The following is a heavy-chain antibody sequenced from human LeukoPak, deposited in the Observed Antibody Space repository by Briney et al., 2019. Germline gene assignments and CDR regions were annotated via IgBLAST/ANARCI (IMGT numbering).Heavy chain of an antibody. J-gene: IGHJ4*02. CDR3: ARDSTLGAYGSGDY. D-gene: IGHD5-12*01. CDR1: GFTFSSYS. CDR2: ISSSSSYI. V-gene: IGHV3-21*01. Sequence: PGGSLGLSCAASGFTFSSYSMNWVRQAPGKGLEWVSSISSSSSYIYYADSAKGQFTISRDNAKNSLYLQMNSLRAEDTAVYYCARDSTLGAYGSGDYWGQGTLVTVSS.